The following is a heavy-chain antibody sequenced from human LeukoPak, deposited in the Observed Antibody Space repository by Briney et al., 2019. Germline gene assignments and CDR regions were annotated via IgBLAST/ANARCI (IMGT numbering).Heavy chain of an antibody. V-gene: IGHV4-61*02. Sequence: PSETLSLTCAVSGGSISSGSYYWSWIRQPAGKGLEWIGRIYTSGSTYYNPSLKSRVTISVDTSKNQFSLKLSSVTAADTAVYYCAREGLVVVPAAALDYYYMDVWGKGTTVTVSS. CDR2: IYTSGST. CDR3: AREGLVVVPAAALDYYYMDV. CDR1: GGSISSGSYY. D-gene: IGHD2-2*01. J-gene: IGHJ6*03.